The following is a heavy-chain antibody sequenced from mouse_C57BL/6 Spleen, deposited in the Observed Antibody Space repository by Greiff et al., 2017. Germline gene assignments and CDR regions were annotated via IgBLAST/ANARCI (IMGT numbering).Heavy chain of an antibody. V-gene: IGHV5-9*01. Sequence: EVQRVESGGGLVKPGGSLKLSCAASGFTFSSYTMSWVRQTPEKRLEWVATISGGGGNTYYPDSVKGRFTISRDNAKNTLYLQMSSLRSEDTALYYCASSYGNWYFDVWGTGTTVTVSS. J-gene: IGHJ1*03. CDR3: ASSYGNWYFDV. D-gene: IGHD2-1*01. CDR1: GFTFSSYT. CDR2: ISGGGGNT.